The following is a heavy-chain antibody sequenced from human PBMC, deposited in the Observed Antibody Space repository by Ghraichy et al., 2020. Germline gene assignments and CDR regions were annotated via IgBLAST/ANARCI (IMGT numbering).Heavy chain of an antibody. CDR2: IYYSGST. CDR3: ARGAVTNFGYYDYYYMDV. V-gene: IGHV4-59*01. CDR1: GGSISGYY. Sequence: SETLSLTCTVSGGSISGYYWSWIRQPPGKGLEWIGYIYYSGSTNYNPSLKSRVTISVDTSKNQFSLKLSSVTAADTAVYYCARGAVTNFGYYDYYYMDVWGKGTTVTVS. J-gene: IGHJ6*03. D-gene: IGHD4-17*01.